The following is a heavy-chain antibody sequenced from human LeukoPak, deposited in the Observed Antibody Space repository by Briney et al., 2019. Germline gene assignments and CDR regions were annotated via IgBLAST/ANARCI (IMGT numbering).Heavy chain of an antibody. Sequence: GGSLRLSCAASGFTFSGSAMHWVRQASGQGLELVGRIRSKANSYATAYAASVKGRFTISRDDSKKTAYLQMNSLKTEDTAVYYCTRHRGSSGWDLLDIWGQGTMVTVSS. J-gene: IGHJ3*02. CDR1: GFTFSGSA. CDR3: TRHRGSSGWDLLDI. V-gene: IGHV3-73*01. CDR2: IRSKANSYAT. D-gene: IGHD6-19*01.